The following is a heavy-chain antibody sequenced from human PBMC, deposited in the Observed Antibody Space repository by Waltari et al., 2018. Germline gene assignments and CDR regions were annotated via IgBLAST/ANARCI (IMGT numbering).Heavy chain of an antibody. D-gene: IGHD1-1*01. Sequence: EIRLVESGGGLVQPGGSLRLSCTVSSLTFKDYSINWVRQAPGKGLGWDSTSTSGGSYIYYADSVEGRFTVSRDDAKKSVYLQMNGLRAEDTALYYCARDGDSTTGSGFAYYYGMDVWGPGTTVTVSS. V-gene: IGHV3-21*02. CDR3: ARDGDSTTGSGFAYYYGMDV. CDR1: SLTFKDYS. J-gene: IGHJ6*02. CDR2: STSGGSYI.